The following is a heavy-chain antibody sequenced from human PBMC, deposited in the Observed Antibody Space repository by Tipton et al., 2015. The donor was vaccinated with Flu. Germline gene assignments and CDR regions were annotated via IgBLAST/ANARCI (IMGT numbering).Heavy chain of an antibody. CDR1: GDSIRNDYF. D-gene: IGHD1-1*01. J-gene: IGHJ4*02. Sequence: TLSLTCAVSGDSIRNDYFWGWSRQHPGKGLEWIGEINHSGTTNYNPSLKSRVTVSVDTSKNQFSLKLRSVTAADTVVYYCARGTGDADTYFDSWGQGTLVTVSS. CDR2: INHSGTT. V-gene: IGHV4-34*01. CDR3: ARGTGDADTYFDS.